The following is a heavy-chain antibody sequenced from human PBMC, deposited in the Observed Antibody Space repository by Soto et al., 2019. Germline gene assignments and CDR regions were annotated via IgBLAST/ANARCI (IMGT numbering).Heavy chain of an antibody. CDR1: GGSISSGDYY. CDR3: ARDRTTENWFDA. J-gene: IGHJ5*02. CDR2: IYYTGST. V-gene: IGHV4-30-4*01. D-gene: IGHD4-4*01. Sequence: QVQLQESGPGLVKPSQTLSLTCTVSGGSISSGDYYWSWIRQPPGKGLEWIGYIYYTGSTYYNPSLKSRVNMSVDTSKNQFSLKLSSVTAADTAVYYCARDRTTENWFDAWGQGTLVTFSS.